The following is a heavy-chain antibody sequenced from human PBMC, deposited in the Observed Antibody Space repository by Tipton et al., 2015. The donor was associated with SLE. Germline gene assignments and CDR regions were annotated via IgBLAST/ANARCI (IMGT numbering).Heavy chain of an antibody. CDR1: GYSISSGFY. V-gene: IGHV4-38-2*02. J-gene: IGHJ6*02. CDR2: IYHSGST. CDR3: ARGSRGYYDFWSGPLYGMDV. Sequence: LRLSCTVSGYSISSGFYWGWIRRPPGKGLEWIGNIYHSGSTNYNPSLKSRVTISVDTSKNQFSLKVSSVTAADTAVYYCARGSRGYYDFWSGPLYGMDVWGQGTTVTVSS. D-gene: IGHD3-3*01.